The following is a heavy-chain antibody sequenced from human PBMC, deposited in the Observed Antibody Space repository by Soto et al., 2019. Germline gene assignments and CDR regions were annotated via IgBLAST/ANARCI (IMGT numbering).Heavy chain of an antibody. CDR2: FSAYNGAT. CDR3: ARDLEESGDVWTGVGID. J-gene: IGHJ4*01. D-gene: IGHD3-3*01. CDR1: GYKCHSDG. Sequence: QVQLVQSGAEVKKPGASVKVSCKASGYKCHSDGITWVRQAPGQGLEWLGWFSAYNGATHSGHMLQGRVSLTIYISTSTAYMELSSLRSDDTAVYYCARDLEESGDVWTGVGIDWCHGTRVTVSS. V-gene: IGHV1-18*01.